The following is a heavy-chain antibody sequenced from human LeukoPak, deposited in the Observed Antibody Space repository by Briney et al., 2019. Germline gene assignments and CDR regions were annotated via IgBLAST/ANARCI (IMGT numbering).Heavy chain of an antibody. CDR2: INWNGGST. V-gene: IGHV3-20*04. CDR3: AVSPRDYYYYMDV. CDR1: GFTFDDYG. Sequence: GGSLRLSCAASGFTFDDYGMSWVRQAPGKGPEWVSGINWNGGSTGYADSVKGRFTISRDNAKNSLYLQMNSLRAEDTALYYCAVSPRDYYYYMDVWGKGTTVTVSS. J-gene: IGHJ6*03.